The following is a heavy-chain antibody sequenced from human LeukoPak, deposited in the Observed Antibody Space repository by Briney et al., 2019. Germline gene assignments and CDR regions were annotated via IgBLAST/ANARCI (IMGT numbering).Heavy chain of an antibody. CDR1: GFTFSSYA. V-gene: IGHV3-23*01. Sequence: GGSLRPSCAASGFTFSSYAMSWVRQAPGKGLGWVSAISGSGGSTYYADSVKGRFTISRDNSKNTLYLQMNGLRAEDTAVYYCAKMATGTRDYWGQGTLVTVSS. CDR2: ISGSGGST. J-gene: IGHJ4*02. CDR3: AKMATGTRDY. D-gene: IGHD1-1*01.